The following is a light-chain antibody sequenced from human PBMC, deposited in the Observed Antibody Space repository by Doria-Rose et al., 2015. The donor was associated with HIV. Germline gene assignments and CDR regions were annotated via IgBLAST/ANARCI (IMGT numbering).Light chain of an antibody. CDR2: DGS. J-gene: IGKJ1*01. CDR3: HQYGTSWT. Sequence: DIVMTQTPGTLSLSPGERATLSCRASQSFSSTYLAWYQQKPGQAPSLLIYDGSTSATGIPDRSSDSGSGTDFTLTINRLEPEDFALYYCHQYGTSWTFGQGTKVEI. V-gene: IGKV3-20*01. CDR1: QSFSSTY.